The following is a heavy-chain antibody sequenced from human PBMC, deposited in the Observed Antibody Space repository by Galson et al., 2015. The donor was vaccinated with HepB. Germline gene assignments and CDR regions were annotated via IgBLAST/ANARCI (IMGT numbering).Heavy chain of an antibody. CDR3: ARDRLYYYGSGSYPYYYGMDV. J-gene: IGHJ6*02. Sequence: SLRLSCAASGFTFSSNAMHWVRQAPGKGLEWVAVISYDGSNKYYADSVKGRFTISRDNSKNTLYLQMNSLRAEDTAVYYCARDRLYYYGSGSYPYYYGMDVWGQGTTVTVSS. D-gene: IGHD3-10*01. CDR2: ISYDGSNK. V-gene: IGHV3-30*04. CDR1: GFTFSSNA.